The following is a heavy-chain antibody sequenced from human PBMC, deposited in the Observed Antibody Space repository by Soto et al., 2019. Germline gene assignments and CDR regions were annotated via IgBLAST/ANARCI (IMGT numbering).Heavy chain of an antibody. CDR2: ISDSGST. D-gene: IGHD1-1*01. J-gene: IGHJ4*02. CDR1: GGSIINYY. Sequence: SETLSLTCNVSGGSIINYYCNFIRHPPVKRLEWIGYISDSGSTKYNPSLMSRVTISADMSKNQVSLKVKSVAAADTAIYYCARARLVGLTTWDYFDYWGQGALVTVSS. CDR3: ARARLVGLTTWDYFDY. V-gene: IGHV4-59*01.